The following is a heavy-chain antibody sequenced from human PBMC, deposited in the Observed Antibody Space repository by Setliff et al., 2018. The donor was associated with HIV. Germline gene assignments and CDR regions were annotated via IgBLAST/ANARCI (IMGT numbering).Heavy chain of an antibody. V-gene: IGHV4-34*01. CDR2: INHSGRT. CDR3: ARDSGQSFPTAFDI. J-gene: IGHJ3*02. D-gene: IGHD1-26*01. Sequence: LSLTCAVYGGSFIGYYWSWIRQPPGKGLEWIGEINHSGRTNYNPSLKSRVTISVDTSKNQFSLKLSSVTAADTAVYYCARDSGQSFPTAFDIWGQGTMVTV. CDR1: GGSFIGYY.